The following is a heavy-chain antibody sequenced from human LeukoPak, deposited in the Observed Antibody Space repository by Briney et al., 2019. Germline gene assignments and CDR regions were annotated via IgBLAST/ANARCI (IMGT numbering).Heavy chain of an antibody. D-gene: IGHD3-10*01. V-gene: IGHV3-7*02. CDR1: EFTFSKYR. J-gene: IGHJ4*02. CDR2: IKQDGSDK. Sequence: GGSLRLSCAASEFTFSKYRMTWVRRAPGKGLEWVASIKQDGSDKYYVDSVKGRFTISRDNAKISLYLQMNSLRIEDTAVYYCAKRGFDGSGSYYTRDWGQGTLVTVSS. CDR3: AKRGFDGSGSYYTRD.